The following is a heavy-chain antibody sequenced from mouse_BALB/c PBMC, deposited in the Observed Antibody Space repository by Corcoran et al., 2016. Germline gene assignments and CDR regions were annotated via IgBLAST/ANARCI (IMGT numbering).Heavy chain of an antibody. CDR1: GYTFTNYG. J-gene: IGHJ3*01. CDR3: APLLLPSFAY. CDR2: INTYTGEP. Sequence: QIQLVQSGPELKKHGETVKIACKASGYTFTNYGMNWVKQAPGKGLKWMGWINTYTGEPTYADDFKGRFAFSLETSASTAYLQINNLKNEDTATYFFAPLLLPSFAYWGQGTLVTVSS. V-gene: IGHV9-3-1*01. D-gene: IGHD2-10*01.